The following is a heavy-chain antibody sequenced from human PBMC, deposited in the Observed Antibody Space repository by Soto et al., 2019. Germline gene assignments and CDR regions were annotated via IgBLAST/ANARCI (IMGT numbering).Heavy chain of an antibody. D-gene: IGHD2-21*02. Sequence: QVQLVQSGAEVKKPGSSVKVSCKASGGTFSSYTISWVRQAPGQGLEWMGRIIPILGIANYAQKFQGRVTSTADKSTSTAYMELSSLRSEDTAVYYCARDNVVTAIRGWFDPWGQGTLVTVSS. CDR3: ARDNVVTAIRGWFDP. V-gene: IGHV1-69*08. CDR2: IIPILGIA. CDR1: GGTFSSYT. J-gene: IGHJ5*02.